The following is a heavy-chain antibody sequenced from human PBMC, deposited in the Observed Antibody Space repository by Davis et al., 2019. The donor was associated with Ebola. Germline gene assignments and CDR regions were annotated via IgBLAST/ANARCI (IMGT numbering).Heavy chain of an antibody. CDR1: GGSISSGDYY. CDR2: IYYSGST. J-gene: IGHJ4*02. V-gene: IGHV4-30-4*01. D-gene: IGHD2-15*01. Sequence: MPSETLSLTCTVSGGSISSGDYYWSWIRQPPGKGLEWIGYIYYSGSTYYNPSLKSRVTISVDTSKNQFSLELNSVTAADTAVYYCARFDLSGWRDKFFDYWSQGTLVTVSS. CDR3: ARFDLSGWRDKFFDY.